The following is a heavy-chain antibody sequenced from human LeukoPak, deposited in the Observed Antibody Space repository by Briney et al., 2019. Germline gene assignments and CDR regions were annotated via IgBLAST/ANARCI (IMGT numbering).Heavy chain of an antibody. J-gene: IGHJ3*02. CDR3: ARSQATMTTLDAFDI. CDR1: GGSISGYF. Sequence: SETLSLTCTVSGGSISGYFWSWIRQPPGKGLEWIGRIYTSGSTNYNPSLKSRVTMSVDTSKSQFSLKLSSVTAADTAVYYCARSQATMTTLDAFDIWGQGTMVTVSS. D-gene: IGHD3-22*01. CDR2: IYTSGST. V-gene: IGHV4-4*07.